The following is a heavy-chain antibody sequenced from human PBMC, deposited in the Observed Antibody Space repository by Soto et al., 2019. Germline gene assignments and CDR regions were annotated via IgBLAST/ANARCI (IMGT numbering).Heavy chain of an antibody. J-gene: IGHJ4*02. CDR3: AKDRVLRYFDWLLDY. D-gene: IGHD3-9*01. V-gene: IGHV3-30*18. CDR1: GFTFSSYG. Sequence: GGSLRLSCAASGFTFSSYGMHWVRQAPGKGLEWVAVISYDGSNKYYADSVKGRFTISRDNSKNTLYLQMNSLRAEDTAVYYCAKDRVLRYFDWLLDYWGQGTLVNVS. CDR2: ISYDGSNK.